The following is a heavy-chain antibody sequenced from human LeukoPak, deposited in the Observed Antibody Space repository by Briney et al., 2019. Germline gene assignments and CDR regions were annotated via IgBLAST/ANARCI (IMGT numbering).Heavy chain of an antibody. Sequence: SETLSLTCTVSGGSISSSSYYWGWIRQPPGKGLEWIGSIYYSGSTYYNPSLKSRVTISVDTSKNQFSLKLSSVTAADTAVYYCARHEGPYYDFWSGYPYYFDYWGQGTLVTVSS. CDR2: IYYSGST. CDR3: ARHEGPYYDFWSGYPYYFDY. CDR1: GGSISSSSYY. V-gene: IGHV4-39*01. D-gene: IGHD3-3*01. J-gene: IGHJ4*02.